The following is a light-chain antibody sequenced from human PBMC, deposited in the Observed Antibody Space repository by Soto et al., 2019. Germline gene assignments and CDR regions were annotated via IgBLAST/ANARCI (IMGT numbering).Light chain of an antibody. V-gene: IGKV3-15*01. J-gene: IGKJ4*01. CDR3: QQYNNWPPT. Sequence: EIVMTQSPATLSVSPGERATLSCRASQSVSRNVAWYQQKPGQAPRLLIYDASTRATGIPARFSGSGSGTEFTLIISSLQSEDFAVYYCQQYNNWPPTFGGGTTVEIK. CDR2: DAS. CDR1: QSVSRN.